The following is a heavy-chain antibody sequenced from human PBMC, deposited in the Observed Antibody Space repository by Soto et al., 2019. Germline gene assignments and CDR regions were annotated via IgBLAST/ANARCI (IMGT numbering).Heavy chain of an antibody. CDR2: IVSIFGTV. CDR3: ARDGFSGSYYGY. D-gene: IGHD1-26*01. V-gene: IGHV1-69*13. CDR1: GGTFSSDV. Sequence: SVKVSCKASGGTFSSDVFSWVRQAPGQGLEWMGGIVSIFGTVNSAQKFQGRLTLTADQSTSTAYMELTSLRSEDTAVYYCARDGFSGSYYGYWGQGTQATVCS. J-gene: IGHJ4*02.